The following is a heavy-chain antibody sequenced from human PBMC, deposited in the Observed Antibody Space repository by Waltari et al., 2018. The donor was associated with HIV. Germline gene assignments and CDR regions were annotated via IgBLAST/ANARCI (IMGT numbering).Heavy chain of an antibody. Sequence: QVQLRQWGAGLLKPSETLSLTCAVSGASFNDYFWAWFRRSPEKGLEWIGENDHRGETNYNPSFKSRVVISVDMSKNQFSLNLKSVTAADTAVYYCARGLGSRPFFRAYEPWGQGTLVTVSS. CDR2: NDHRGET. CDR1: GASFNDYF. J-gene: IGHJ4*02. CDR3: ARGLGSRPFFRAYEP. V-gene: IGHV4-34*01. D-gene: IGHD2-21*01.